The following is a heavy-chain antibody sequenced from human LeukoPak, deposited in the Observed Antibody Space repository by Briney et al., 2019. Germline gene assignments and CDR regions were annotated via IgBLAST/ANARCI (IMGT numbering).Heavy chain of an antibody. D-gene: IGHD4-17*01. CDR3: AKAGFYGDYPGGDY. Sequence: GRSLRLSCAASGFTFSRYGIHWVRQAPGKGLEWVAVISYDGSNKYYADSVKGRFTISRDNSKNTLYLQMNSLRAEDTAVYYCAKAGFYGDYPGGDYWGQGTLVTVSS. V-gene: IGHV3-30*18. CDR2: ISYDGSNK. CDR1: GFTFSRYG. J-gene: IGHJ4*02.